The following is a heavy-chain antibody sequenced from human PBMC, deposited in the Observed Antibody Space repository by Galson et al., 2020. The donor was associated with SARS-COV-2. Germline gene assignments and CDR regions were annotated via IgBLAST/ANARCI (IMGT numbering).Heavy chain of an antibody. CDR2: FYYSGNT. D-gene: IGHD3-22*01. Sequence: SETLSLTCTVSGGSISSSSSYWGWIRQPPGKGLEWIGGFYYSGNTYYNPSLKSRVTISVDTSKNQFSLKLTSVTAADTAVYYCSRGPAYYYESTGHYTRPSAHLQHWGQGTRVTVSP. V-gene: IGHV4-39*07. J-gene: IGHJ1*01. CDR1: GGSISSSSSY. CDR3: SRGPAYYYESTGHYTRPSAHLQH.